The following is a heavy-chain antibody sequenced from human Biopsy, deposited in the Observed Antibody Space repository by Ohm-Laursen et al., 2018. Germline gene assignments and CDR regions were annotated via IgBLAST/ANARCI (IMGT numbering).Heavy chain of an antibody. J-gene: IGHJ2*01. CDR1: GDSISSYY. D-gene: IGHD5-24*01. CDR2: IYFTGRT. Sequence: GTLSLTCTVSGDSISSYYWSWIRQPPGRALEWIGYIYFTGRTSYNPSLKSRVTMSVNTSTKLFSLRLSSVTAADTAVYYCASAGYNPDWNFDLWGRGTRATVSS. CDR3: ASAGYNPDWNFDL. V-gene: IGHV4-59*12.